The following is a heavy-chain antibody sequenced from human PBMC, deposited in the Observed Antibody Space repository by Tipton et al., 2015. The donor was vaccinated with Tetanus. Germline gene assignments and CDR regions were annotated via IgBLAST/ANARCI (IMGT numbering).Heavy chain of an antibody. J-gene: IGHJ5*02. CDR3: ARGTWLYTSTYHRHWLDP. Sequence: LRPSCAASGFTFSGYWTWIRQPPGKGLEWIGEVDDSGSTNYSPSLKSRVTISLDTSKNEFSLTLSSVTAADTAVYYCARGTWLYTSTYHRHWLDPWGQGTLVTVSS. CDR1: GFTFSGY. V-gene: IGHV4-34*01. CDR2: VDDSGST. D-gene: IGHD6-13*01.